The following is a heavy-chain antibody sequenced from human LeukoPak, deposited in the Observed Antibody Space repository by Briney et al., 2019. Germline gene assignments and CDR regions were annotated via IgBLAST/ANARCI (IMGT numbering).Heavy chain of an antibody. CDR1: GDSVSGNIVA. V-gene: IGHV6-1*01. CDR3: VRGQYSAFDI. D-gene: IGHD2-21*01. J-gene: IGHJ3*02. Sequence: SQTLSLTCAVSGDSVSGNIVAWNWIRQSPSRGLEWLGRTYRGSSYYAPSMKSRISISPDTSKNQFSLHLNSVTPEDTAVYFCVRGQYSAFDIWGQRTLVIVSS. CDR2: TYRGSS.